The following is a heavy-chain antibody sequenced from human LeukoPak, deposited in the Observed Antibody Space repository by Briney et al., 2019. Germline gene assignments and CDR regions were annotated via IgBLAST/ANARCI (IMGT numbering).Heavy chain of an antibody. J-gene: IGHJ4*02. CDR3: ARDNGEGLRSGTFDY. Sequence: SQTLSLTCTVSGGSISSGSYYWSWIRQPAGKGLEWIGRIYTSGSTNYNPSLKSRVTISVDTSKNQFSLKLSSVTAADTAVYYCARDNGEGLRSGTFDYWGQGTLVTVSS. CDR1: GGSISSGSYY. V-gene: IGHV4-61*02. CDR2: IYTSGST. D-gene: IGHD5-12*01.